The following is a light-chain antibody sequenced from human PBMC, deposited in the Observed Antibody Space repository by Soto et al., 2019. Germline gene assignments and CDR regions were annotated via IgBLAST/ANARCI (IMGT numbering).Light chain of an antibody. V-gene: IGLV1-51*01. Sequence: QSALTQPASVSGSPGQSITISFTGTSSDVGGYNYVSWYQQHPGKAPKLLIYDDDKRPSGIPDRFSGSKSGTSATLGITGFQTGDEADYYCGSWDSSLSAYVFGTGTKLTVL. J-gene: IGLJ1*01. CDR1: SSDVGGYNY. CDR2: DDD. CDR3: GSWDSSLSAYV.